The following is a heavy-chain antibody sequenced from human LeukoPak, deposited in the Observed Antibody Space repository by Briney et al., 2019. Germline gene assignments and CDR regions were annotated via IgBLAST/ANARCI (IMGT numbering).Heavy chain of an antibody. CDR3: ARVIATPDYLDY. J-gene: IGHJ4*02. D-gene: IGHD2-21*01. Sequence: SGPTPVNPTQTLTLTCTFSGFSLSTSKMCVNWIRQPPVKALEWLARVDWHDDKYYSPFLRTRLTISKDTSKNQVVLTMSNMDPVDTATYYCARVIATPDYLDYWGPGALVTVSS. CDR2: VDWHDDK. V-gene: IGHV2-70*11. CDR1: GFSLSTSKMC.